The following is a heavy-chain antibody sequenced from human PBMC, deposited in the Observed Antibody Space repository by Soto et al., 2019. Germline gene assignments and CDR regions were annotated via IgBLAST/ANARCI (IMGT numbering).Heavy chain of an antibody. J-gene: IGHJ6*02. CDR3: ARDKGIQLWSNYYYYGMDV. D-gene: IGHD5-18*01. CDR1: GGTFSSYA. CDR2: IIPIFGTA. Sequence: SVKVSCKASGGTFSSYAISWVRQAPGQGLEWMGGIIPIFGTANYAQKFQGRVKITADESTSTAYMELSSLRSEDTAVYYCARDKGIQLWSNYYYYGMDVWGQGTTVTVSS. V-gene: IGHV1-69*13.